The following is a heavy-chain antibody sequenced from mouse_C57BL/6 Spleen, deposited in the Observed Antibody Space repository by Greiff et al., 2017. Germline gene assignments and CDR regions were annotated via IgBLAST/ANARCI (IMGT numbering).Heavy chain of an antibody. Sequence: EVKLVESGGGLVQPGASLRLSCAASGFTFTDYYMSWVRQPPGKAHEWLALIRNKANGYTTEYTASVKGRFTISRDNSQNILYLQMSTLRAEDSATYYCVKGDGLYAMDYWGQGTSVTVSS. V-gene: IGHV7-4*01. CDR1: GFTFTDYY. D-gene: IGHD1-1*01. J-gene: IGHJ4*01. CDR2: IRNKANGYTT. CDR3: VKGDGLYAMDY.